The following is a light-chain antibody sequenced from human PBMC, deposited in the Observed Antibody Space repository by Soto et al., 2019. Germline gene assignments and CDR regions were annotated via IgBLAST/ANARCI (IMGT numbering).Light chain of an antibody. CDR3: QHYNDYSWT. CDR1: QSISIW. V-gene: IGKV1-5*03. CDR2: GTS. Sequence: DIHMTQSPSTLSASVGDRVTITCRASQSISIWLDWYQQKPGRAPNLLIYGTSSLESGVPSRFSGSGSGKEFTLTISSLQPDDFATYYCQHYNDYSWTFGQGTKVEIK. J-gene: IGKJ1*01.